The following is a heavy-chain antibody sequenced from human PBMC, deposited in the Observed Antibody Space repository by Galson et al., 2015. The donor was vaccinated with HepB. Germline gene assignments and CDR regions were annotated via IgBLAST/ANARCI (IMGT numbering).Heavy chain of an antibody. CDR1: GFTFSSYA. CDR3: ARDPRPRRIAAAGAFDY. V-gene: IGHV3-30*04. CDR2: ISYDGSNK. D-gene: IGHD6-13*01. J-gene: IGHJ4*02. Sequence: SLRLSCAASGFTFSSYAMHWVRQAPGKGLEWVAVISYDGSNKYYADSVKGRFTISRDNSKNTLYLQMNSLRAEDTAVYYCARDPRPRRIAAAGAFDYWGRGTLVTVSS.